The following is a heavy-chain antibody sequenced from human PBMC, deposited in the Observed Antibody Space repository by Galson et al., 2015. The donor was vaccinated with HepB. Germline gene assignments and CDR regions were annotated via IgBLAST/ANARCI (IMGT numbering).Heavy chain of an antibody. CDR3: ARDSPKAGLYYYYGMDV. Sequence: SLRLSCAASGFTFSSYEMNWVRQAPGKGLEWVSYISSSGSTIYYADSVKGRFTISRDNAKNSLYLQMNSLRAEDTAVYYCARDSPKAGLYYYYGMDVWGQGTTVTVSS. V-gene: IGHV3-48*03. D-gene: IGHD6-19*01. CDR1: GFTFSSYE. CDR2: ISSSGSTI. J-gene: IGHJ6*02.